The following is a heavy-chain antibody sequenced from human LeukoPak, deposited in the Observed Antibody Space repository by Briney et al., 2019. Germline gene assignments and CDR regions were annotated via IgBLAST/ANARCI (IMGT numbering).Heavy chain of an antibody. CDR2: TYYRSKWYN. CDR3: ARVGYSSKYYYYYGMDV. Sequence: SQTLPLTCAISGDSVSSNSAAWNWIRQSPSRGLEWLGRTYYRSKWYNDYAVSVKSRITINPDTSKNQFSLQLNSVTPEDTAVYYCARVGYSSKYYYYYGMDVWGQGTTVTVSS. CDR1: GDSVSSNSAA. D-gene: IGHD6-13*01. V-gene: IGHV6-1*01. J-gene: IGHJ6*02.